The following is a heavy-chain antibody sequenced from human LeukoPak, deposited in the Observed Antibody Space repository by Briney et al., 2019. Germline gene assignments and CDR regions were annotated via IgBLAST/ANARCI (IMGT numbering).Heavy chain of an antibody. J-gene: IGHJ3*02. D-gene: IGHD2-2*01. CDR3: ARDSRPRAFDI. Sequence: GGSLRLSCAASGFTFSSYAMSWVRQAPGKGLVWVSRINTDGSSTSYADSVKGRFTISRANAKNTLYLQMNSLRAEDTAVYYCARDSRPRAFDIWGQGTMVTVSS. CDR2: INTDGSST. CDR1: GFTFSSYA. V-gene: IGHV3-74*01.